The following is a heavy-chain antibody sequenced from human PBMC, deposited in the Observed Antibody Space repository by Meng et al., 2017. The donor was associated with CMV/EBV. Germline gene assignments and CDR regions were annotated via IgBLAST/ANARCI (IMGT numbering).Heavy chain of an antibody. CDR1: GFTFSSYA. CDR2: ISYDGSNR. D-gene: IGHD6-19*01. J-gene: IGHJ4*02. V-gene: IGHV3-30-3*01. CDR3: ARWPAEYSSGEYGVSLAGFFDY. Sequence: GESLKISCAASGFTFSSYAMHWVRQAPGKGLEWVAVISYDGSNRYYADSVKGRFTISRDNSKNTLYLQMNSLRAEGTAVYYCARWPAEYSSGEYGVSLAGFFDYWGQGTLVTVSS.